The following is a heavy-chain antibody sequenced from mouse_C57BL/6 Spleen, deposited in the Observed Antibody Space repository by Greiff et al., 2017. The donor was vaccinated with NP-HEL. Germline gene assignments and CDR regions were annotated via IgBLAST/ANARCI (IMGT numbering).Heavy chain of an antibody. J-gene: IGHJ1*03. Sequence: EVQLQESGPGLVKPSQSLSLTCSVTGYSITSGYYWNWIRQFPGNKLEWMGYISYDGSNNYNPSLKNRISITRDTSKNQFFLKLNSVTTEDTATYYCARESYYYGSSYVYFDVWGTGTTVTVSS. CDR1: GYSITSGYY. CDR3: ARESYYYGSSYVYFDV. V-gene: IGHV3-6*01. CDR2: ISYDGSN. D-gene: IGHD1-1*01.